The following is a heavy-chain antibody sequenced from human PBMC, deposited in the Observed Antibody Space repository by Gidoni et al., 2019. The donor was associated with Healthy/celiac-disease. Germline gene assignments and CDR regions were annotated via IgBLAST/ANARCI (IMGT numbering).Heavy chain of an antibody. CDR1: GGSVSTGSYY. J-gene: IGHJ4*02. Sequence: QVQLQESVPGLVKPSEPLSLTCTVSGGSVSTGSYYWSWIRQPPGKGLEWIGYIYYSGSTNYNPSLKSRVTISVDTSKNQFSLKLSSVTAADTAVYYCAREQQQLFDYWGQGTLVTVSS. CDR3: AREQQQLFDY. CDR2: IYYSGST. V-gene: IGHV4-61*01. D-gene: IGHD6-13*01.